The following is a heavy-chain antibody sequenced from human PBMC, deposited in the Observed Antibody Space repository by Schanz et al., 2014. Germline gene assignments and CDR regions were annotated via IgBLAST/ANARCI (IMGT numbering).Heavy chain of an antibody. Sequence: EVQLVESGGGLVQPGGSLKLSCVASGFTFRNNWMHWFRQGPGKGLSWVSRIDGEGGDTRYADSVKGRFTVFRDNARNMVFLQMNSLRVDDPGVYYCVRDERISSGVWFDPWGQGTLVTFSS. V-gene: IGHV3-74*01. J-gene: IGHJ5*02. D-gene: IGHD6-19*01. CDR1: GFTFRNNW. CDR3: VRDERISSGVWFDP. CDR2: IDGEGGDT.